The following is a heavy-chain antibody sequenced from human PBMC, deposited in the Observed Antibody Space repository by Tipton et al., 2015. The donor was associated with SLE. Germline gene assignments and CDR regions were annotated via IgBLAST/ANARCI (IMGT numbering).Heavy chain of an antibody. CDR2: MYTSGST. CDR1: GGSIRSGSYY. Sequence: LRLSCTVSGGSIRSGSYYWSWIRQPAGKGLEWIGRMYTSGSTNYNPSLQSRVTISVDTSKNQFSLKLSSVTAADTAVYSCARGRKPYSTNGVFYDPLYYYMDVWGKGTTVTVSS. J-gene: IGHJ6*03. V-gene: IGHV4-61*02. D-gene: IGHD2-8*01. CDR3: ARGRKPYSTNGVFYDPLYYYMDV.